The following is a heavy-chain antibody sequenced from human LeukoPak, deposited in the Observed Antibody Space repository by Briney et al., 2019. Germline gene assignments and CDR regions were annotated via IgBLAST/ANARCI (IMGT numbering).Heavy chain of an antibody. CDR1: GGSISSSSYY. Sequence: KPSETLSLTCTVSGGSISSSSYYWGWIRQPPGKGLEWIGSIYYSGSTYYNPSLKGRVTISVDTSKNQFSLKLSSVTAADTAVYYCARAAYYYDSSGPDYWGQGTLVTVSS. D-gene: IGHD3-22*01. J-gene: IGHJ4*02. CDR3: ARAAYYYDSSGPDY. CDR2: IYYSGST. V-gene: IGHV4-39*01.